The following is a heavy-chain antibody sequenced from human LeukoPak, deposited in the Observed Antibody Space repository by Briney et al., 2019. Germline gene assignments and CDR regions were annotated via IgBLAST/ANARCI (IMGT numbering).Heavy chain of an antibody. CDR1: GLTFDDYG. Sequence: GGSLRPSCAASGLTFDDYGMSWDRQAPGKGLEWVSGINWNGGSTGYADSVKGRFTISRDNAKNSLYLQMNRLRAEDTALYYCARLGTDQRSFDYWGQGTLVTVSS. D-gene: IGHD1-1*01. CDR3: ARLGTDQRSFDY. V-gene: IGHV3-20*04. CDR2: INWNGGST. J-gene: IGHJ4*02.